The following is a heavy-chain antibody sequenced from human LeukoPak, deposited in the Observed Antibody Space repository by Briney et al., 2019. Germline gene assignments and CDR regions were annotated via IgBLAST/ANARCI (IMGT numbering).Heavy chain of an antibody. CDR1: GLTVSSNY. J-gene: IGHJ6*02. V-gene: IGHV3-53*01. CDR2: IYSGGST. Sequence: GGSLGLSCEASGLTVSSNYMSWVRQASGKGLEWVSVIYSGGSTYFADSVKGRFTISRDNSNNTLYLQMNNLRNEDTAVYYCARGLQQQQILGDYYYGMDVWGQGTTVTVSS. CDR3: ARGLQQQQILGDYYYGMDV. D-gene: IGHD6-13*01.